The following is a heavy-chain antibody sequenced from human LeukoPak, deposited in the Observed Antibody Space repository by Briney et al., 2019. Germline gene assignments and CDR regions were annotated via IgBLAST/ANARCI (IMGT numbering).Heavy chain of an antibody. D-gene: IGHD6-13*01. Sequence: GALRLSCVQSRVSFSDHYTGSVRHAPGKRLGWVGRTRNRANSYTTEYAASVKGRFTISRDDSKNSLYLQMNSLKTEDTAVYYCTRRASSYQLDYWGQGTLVTVSS. CDR2: TRNRANSYTT. V-gene: IGHV3-72*01. CDR3: TRRASSYQLDY. J-gene: IGHJ4*02. CDR1: RVSFSDHY.